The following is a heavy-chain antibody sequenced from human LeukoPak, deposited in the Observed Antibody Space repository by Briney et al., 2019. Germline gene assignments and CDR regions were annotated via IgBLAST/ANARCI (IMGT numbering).Heavy chain of an antibody. D-gene: IGHD4-17*01. Sequence: ASVKVSCKASGYTFTSYEINWVRQATGQGPEWMGWINPNSGNTGYAQKFQGRVTMTRNTSISTAYMELSSLRSEDTAVYYCARPILRSGDYVRGAFDIWGQGTMVTVSS. CDR3: ARPILRSGDYVRGAFDI. CDR1: GYTFTSYE. CDR2: INPNSGNT. V-gene: IGHV1-8*01. J-gene: IGHJ3*02.